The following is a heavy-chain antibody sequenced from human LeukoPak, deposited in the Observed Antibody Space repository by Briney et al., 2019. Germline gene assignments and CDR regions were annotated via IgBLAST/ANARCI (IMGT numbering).Heavy chain of an antibody. CDR3: AGGKYDVLTGYFRFDH. CDR1: GVSFSSGGNY. J-gene: IGHJ4*02. V-gene: IGHV4-31*03. CDR2: VYYSGST. Sequence: PSQTLSLSCTVSGVSFSSGGNYWSWIRQHPEKGLESIGHVYYSGSTFYNPSLKSRITILKDASKNQFILKLNSVTPTDTAVYFCAGGKYDVLTGYFRFDHWGQGTLVTVSS. D-gene: IGHD3-9*01.